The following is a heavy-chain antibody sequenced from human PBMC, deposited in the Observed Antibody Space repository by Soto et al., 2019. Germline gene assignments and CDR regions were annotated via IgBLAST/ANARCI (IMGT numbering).Heavy chain of an antibody. V-gene: IGHV4-61*08. J-gene: IGHJ4*02. CDR1: GVPVSNSDYY. Sequence: QVQLQESGPGLVNPSETLSLTCSVSGVPVSNSDYYWNWIRQSPGKGLEWIGYIHYRGTTRYNPSLSSRVTMSVDPSKNQFSLKVNSVTAADTAVYYCASLWDMTGWPLDSWGQGTLVTVSS. D-gene: IGHD3-9*01. CDR2: IHYRGTT. CDR3: ASLWDMTGWPLDS.